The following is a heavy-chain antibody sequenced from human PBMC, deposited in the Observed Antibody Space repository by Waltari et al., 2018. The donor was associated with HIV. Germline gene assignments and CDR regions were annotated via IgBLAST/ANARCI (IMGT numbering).Heavy chain of an antibody. CDR1: GGSISSSSYY. CDR3: AREALAAAGRPRYGMDV. CDR2: IYYSGST. V-gene: IGHV4-39*07. J-gene: IGHJ6*02. Sequence: QLQLQESGPGLVKPSETLSLTCTVSGGSISSSSYYWGWIRQPPGKGLEWIGSIYYSGSTYYNPSLKSRVTISVNTSKNQFSLKLSSVTAADTAVYYCAREALAAAGRPRYGMDVWGQGTTVTVSS. D-gene: IGHD6-13*01.